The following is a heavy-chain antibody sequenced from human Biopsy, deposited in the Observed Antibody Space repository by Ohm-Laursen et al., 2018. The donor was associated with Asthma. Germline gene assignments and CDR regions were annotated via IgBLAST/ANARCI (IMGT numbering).Heavy chain of an antibody. CDR1: GLTFSDYW. CDR3: ARGDSSGWSHYYFDY. Sequence: SLRLSCAAPGLTFSDYWMHWVRQAPGKGLEWVSRVKGDGRRTSYADSVKGRFTISRDNAKNTLHLQMHSLRVEDTAVYYCARGDSSGWSHYYFDYWGQGTLVTVSS. J-gene: IGHJ4*02. V-gene: IGHV3-74*01. D-gene: IGHD6-19*01. CDR2: VKGDGRRT.